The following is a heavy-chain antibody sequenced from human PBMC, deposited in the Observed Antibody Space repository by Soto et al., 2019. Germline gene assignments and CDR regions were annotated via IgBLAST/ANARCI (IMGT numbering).Heavy chain of an antibody. J-gene: IGHJ4*02. D-gene: IGHD3-22*01. Sequence: GGSLRLSCTASGFTFGDYAMSWFRQAPGKGLEWVGFIRSKAYGGTTEYAASVKGRFTISRDDSKSIAYLQMNSLKTEDTAVYYCTKVRADYSDSSGPNYWGQGTLVTVSS. V-gene: IGHV3-49*03. CDR2: IRSKAYGGTT. CDR1: GFTFGDYA. CDR3: TKVRADYSDSSGPNY.